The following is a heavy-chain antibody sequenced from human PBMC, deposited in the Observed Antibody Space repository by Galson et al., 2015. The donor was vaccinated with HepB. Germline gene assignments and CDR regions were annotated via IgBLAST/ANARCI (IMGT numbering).Heavy chain of an antibody. CDR2: ISYDGSNK. D-gene: IGHD3-10*01. Sequence: SLRLSCAASGFTFSSYAMHWVRQAPGKGLEWVAVISYDGSNKYYADSVKGRFTISRDNSKNTLYLQMNSLSAEDTAVYYCARMYGSGNFYGYWGQGILVTVSS. CDR3: ARMYGSGNFYGY. V-gene: IGHV3-30*04. CDR1: GFTFSSYA. J-gene: IGHJ4*02.